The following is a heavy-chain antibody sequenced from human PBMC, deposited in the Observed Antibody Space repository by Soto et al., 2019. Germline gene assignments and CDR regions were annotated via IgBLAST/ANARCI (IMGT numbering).Heavy chain of an antibody. CDR1: GFSFNDHW. CDR3: SRDDSDWFFN. V-gene: IGHV3-74*03. D-gene: IGHD3-9*01. CDR2: IRNDGSTT. J-gene: IGHJ4*02. Sequence: PGGSLRLSCVASGFSFNDHWMHWVRQAPGKGPVWVSRIRNDGSTTKYADFVKGRFTISRDNAKNTLYLEMNSLESEDTAVYYCSRDDSDWFFNWGRGTLVTSPQ.